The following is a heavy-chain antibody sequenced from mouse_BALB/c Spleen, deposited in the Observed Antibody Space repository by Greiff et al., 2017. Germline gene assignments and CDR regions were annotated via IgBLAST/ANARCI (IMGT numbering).Heavy chain of an antibody. D-gene: IGHD1-2*01. Sequence: EVKLVESGGGLVKPGGSLKLSCAASGFTFSSYAMSWVRQSPEKRLEWVAEISSGGSYTYYPDTVTGRFTISRDNAKNTLYLEMSSLRSEDTAMYYCAREGTTATVAMDYWGQGTSVTVSS. CDR2: ISSGGSYT. CDR3: AREGTTATVAMDY. J-gene: IGHJ4*01. V-gene: IGHV5-9-4*01. CDR1: GFTFSSYA.